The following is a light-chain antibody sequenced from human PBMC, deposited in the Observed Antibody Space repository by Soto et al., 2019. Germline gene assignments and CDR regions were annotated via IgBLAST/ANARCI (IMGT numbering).Light chain of an antibody. J-gene: IGLJ1*01. CDR1: SSDVGGYNY. CDR3: SSYTSSSTLVV. Sequence: ALTQPASVSGSPGQSITISCTGTSSDVGGYNYVSWYQQHPGKAPKLMIYEVSNRPSGVSNRFSGSKSGNTASLTISGLQAEDEADYYCSSYTSSSTLVVFGTGTKLTVL. V-gene: IGLV2-14*01. CDR2: EVS.